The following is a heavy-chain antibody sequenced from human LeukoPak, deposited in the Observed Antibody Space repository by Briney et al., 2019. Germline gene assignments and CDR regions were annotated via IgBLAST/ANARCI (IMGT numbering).Heavy chain of an antibody. D-gene: IGHD3-16*02. CDR3: ARDGGGYVWGSYRRFDY. CDR1: GYTFTGYY. Sequence: GASVKVSCKASGYTFTGYYMHWVRQAPGQGLEWMGWINPNSGGTNYAQKFQGRVTMTRDTSISTAYMELSRLRSDDTAVYYCARDGGGYVWGSYRRFDYWGQGTLVTVSS. J-gene: IGHJ4*02. V-gene: IGHV1-2*02. CDR2: INPNSGGT.